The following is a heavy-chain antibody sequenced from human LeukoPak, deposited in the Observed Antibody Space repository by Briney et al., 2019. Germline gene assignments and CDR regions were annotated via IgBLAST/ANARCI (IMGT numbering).Heavy chain of an antibody. J-gene: IGHJ4*02. D-gene: IGHD3-22*01. V-gene: IGHV4-34*01. CDR1: GGSFSGYY. CDR2: IYHNGNT. CDR3: ARQPLYDTSGYGQFDY. Sequence: SETLSLTCAVYGGSFSGYYWSWIRQPPGKGLEWIGEIYHNGNTNYNPSLKSRVTISVDTSKNQFSLRLSSVTAADTALYYCARQPLYDTSGYGQFDYWGQGTLVTVSS.